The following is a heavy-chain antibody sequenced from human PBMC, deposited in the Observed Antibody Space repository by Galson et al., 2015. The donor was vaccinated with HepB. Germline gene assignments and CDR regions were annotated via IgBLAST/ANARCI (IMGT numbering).Heavy chain of an antibody. CDR3: AKLPRDYGGDSGWYYFDL. D-gene: IGHD4-23*01. CDR2: ISGTGGAT. CDR1: SFTFSSYA. J-gene: IGHJ4*02. Sequence: SLRLSCAASSFTFSSYAMNWVRQAPGKGLEWVSSISGTGGATYDADSVKGRFTISRDNSKNTMYLQMDSLRAEDTAVYYCAKLPRDYGGDSGWYYFDLWGQGTLVTVSS. V-gene: IGHV3-23*01.